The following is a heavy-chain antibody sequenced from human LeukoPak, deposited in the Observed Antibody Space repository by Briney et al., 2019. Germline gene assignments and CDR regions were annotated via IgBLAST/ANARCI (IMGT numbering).Heavy chain of an antibody. Sequence: ASVKVSCKASGYTFTGYYMHWVRQAPGQGLEWMGWIDPNSGGTNYAQKFQGRVTMTRDTSISTAYMELSRLRSDDTAVYYCARGKRWLQLSLSWWGQGTLVTVSS. D-gene: IGHD5-24*01. J-gene: IGHJ4*02. V-gene: IGHV1-2*02. CDR3: ARGKRWLQLSLSW. CDR1: GYTFTGYY. CDR2: IDPNSGGT.